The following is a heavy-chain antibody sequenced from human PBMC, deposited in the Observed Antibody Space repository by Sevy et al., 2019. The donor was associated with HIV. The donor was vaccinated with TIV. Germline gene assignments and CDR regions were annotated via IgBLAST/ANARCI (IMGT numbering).Heavy chain of an antibody. Sequence: GGSLRLSCAPSGFTFSTYAMNWVRQAPGKGLEWVSSIGGSGRYTYYADSVEGRFTISRDNSKNMLYLQMNSLRVADTAVYYCAKGYCSAGTCPTDYYYYGMDVWGQRTTVTVSS. CDR3: AKGYCSAGTCPTDYYYYGMDV. CDR1: GFTFSTYA. D-gene: IGHD2-15*01. J-gene: IGHJ6*02. CDR2: IGGSGRYT. V-gene: IGHV3-23*01.